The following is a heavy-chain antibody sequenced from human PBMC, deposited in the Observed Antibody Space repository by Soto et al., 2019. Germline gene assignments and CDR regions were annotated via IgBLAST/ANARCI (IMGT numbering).Heavy chain of an antibody. D-gene: IGHD2-2*01. CDR2: LSSRGFGT. CDR3: ARDRAVYCSNGIGLDAFNI. CDR1: GFTFNHYA. Sequence: EVQLLESGGDLVQPGGSLRLSCAASGFTFNHYALTWDRQVPGKGLERVPSLSSRGFGTHHEESVKGRFTKSRENIKNTVYLQMNSLRAEDTAVYYCARDRAVYCSNGIGLDAFNIWGQGTQVTVSA. J-gene: IGHJ3*02. V-gene: IGHV3-23*01.